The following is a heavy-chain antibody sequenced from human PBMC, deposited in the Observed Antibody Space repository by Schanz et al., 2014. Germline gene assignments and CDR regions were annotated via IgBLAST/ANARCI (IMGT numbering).Heavy chain of an antibody. J-gene: IGHJ4*02. V-gene: IGHV3-74*01. Sequence: EVQLVESGGGLVQPGGSLRLSCGSSGFTFSPYWMHWVRQAPGKGLVWVSRINGDGSNTNYADSVKGRFTISRDNSKNSLYLQMNSLRAEDTAVYYCARGLIAAAGGAFDYWGQGTLVAVSS. CDR1: GFTFSPYW. CDR3: ARGLIAAAGGAFDY. D-gene: IGHD6-13*01. CDR2: INGDGSNT.